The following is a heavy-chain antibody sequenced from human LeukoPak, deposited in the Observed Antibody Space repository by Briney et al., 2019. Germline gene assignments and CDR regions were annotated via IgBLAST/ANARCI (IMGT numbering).Heavy chain of an antibody. V-gene: IGHV1-69*13. J-gene: IGHJ4*02. CDR2: IIPIFGTA. CDR1: GGTFSSYA. Sequence: ASVKVSCKASGGTFSSYAISWVRQAPGQGLEWMGGIIPIFGTANYAQKFQGRVTITADESTSTAYMELSSLRSEDTAVYYCARVVRSVGYYSGGGCYRSGLDYWGQGTLVTVSS. CDR3: ARVVRSVGYYSGGGCYRSGLDY. D-gene: IGHD2-15*01.